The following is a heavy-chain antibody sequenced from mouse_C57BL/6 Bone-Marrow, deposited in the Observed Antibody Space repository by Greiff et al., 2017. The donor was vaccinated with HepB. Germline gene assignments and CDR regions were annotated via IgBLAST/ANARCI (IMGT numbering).Heavy chain of an antibody. J-gene: IGHJ4*01. Sequence: VQLQQSGPGLVQPSQSLSITCTVSGFSLTSYGVHWVRQSPGKGLEWLGVIWSGGSTDYNAAFISRLSISKDNSKSQVFFKMNSLQADDTAIYYCARNVIIYYYGRGAMDYWGQGTSVTVSS. CDR3: ARNVIIYYYGRGAMDY. CDR1: GFSLTSYG. D-gene: IGHD1-1*01. CDR2: IWSGGST. V-gene: IGHV2-2*01.